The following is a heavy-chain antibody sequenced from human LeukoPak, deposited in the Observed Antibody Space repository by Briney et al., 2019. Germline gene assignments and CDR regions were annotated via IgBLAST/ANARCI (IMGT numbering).Heavy chain of an antibody. V-gene: IGHV4-59*08. CDR3: ASSEVAGKVLYFDL. CDR1: GGSISSYY. J-gene: IGHJ2*01. D-gene: IGHD6-19*01. Sequence: PSETLSLTCTVSGGSISSYYWSWIRQPPGKGLEWIGYIYYSGSTNYNPSLKSRVTISVDTSKNQFSLKLSSVTAADTAVYYCASSEVAGKVLYFDLWGRGTLVTVSS. CDR2: IYYSGST.